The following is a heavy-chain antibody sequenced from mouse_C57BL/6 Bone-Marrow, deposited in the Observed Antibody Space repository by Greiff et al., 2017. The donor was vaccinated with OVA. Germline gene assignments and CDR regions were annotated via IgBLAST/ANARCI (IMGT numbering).Heavy chain of an antibody. V-gene: IGHV5-4*01. Sequence: EVQGVESGGGLVKPGGSLKLSCAASGFTFSSYAMSWVRQTPEKRLEWVATISDGGSYTYYPDNVKGRFTISRDNAKNNLYLQMRHLKSEDTAMYYCARVDDGYLYAMDYWGQGTSVTVSS. D-gene: IGHD2-3*01. CDR3: ARVDDGYLYAMDY. CDR2: ISDGGSYT. CDR1: GFTFSSYA. J-gene: IGHJ4*01.